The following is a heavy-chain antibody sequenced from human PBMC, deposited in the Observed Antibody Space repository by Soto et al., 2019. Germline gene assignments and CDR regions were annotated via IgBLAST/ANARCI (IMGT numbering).Heavy chain of an antibody. V-gene: IGHV3-74*01. Sequence: GGSLRLSCAASGVTFSTYWMHWVRQAPGKGLVWVSRINGDGSSTAYADSVKGRFTISRDNAKKTLFLQMNSLRADDTAMYYCARDLGSWGQGTLVTVPS. CDR3: ARDLGS. J-gene: IGHJ5*02. CDR1: GVTFSTYW. CDR2: INGDGSST. D-gene: IGHD3-16*01.